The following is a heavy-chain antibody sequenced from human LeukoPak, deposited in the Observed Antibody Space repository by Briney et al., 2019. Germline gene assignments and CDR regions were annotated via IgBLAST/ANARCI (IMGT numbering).Heavy chain of an antibody. CDR1: GFTFSSYW. V-gene: IGHV3-7*01. J-gene: IGHJ3*02. Sequence: PGGSLRLSCAASGFTFSSYWMSWVRQAPGKGLEWVANIKQDGSEKYYVDSVKGRFTISRDNAKNSLYLQMNSLRAEDTAVYYCTRPRSGCSSTSCYEYDAFDIWGQGTMVTVSS. CDR3: TRPRSGCSSTSCYEYDAFDI. CDR2: IKQDGSEK. D-gene: IGHD2-2*01.